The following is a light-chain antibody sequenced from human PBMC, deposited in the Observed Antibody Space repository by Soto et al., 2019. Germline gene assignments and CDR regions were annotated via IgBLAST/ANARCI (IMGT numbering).Light chain of an antibody. V-gene: IGKV1-27*01. CDR1: QAIRNS. Sequence: DIQMTQSPSSLSASVGDRVTITCRASQAIRNSLAWYQQKPGKVPSLLIYAASTLHPGVPSRFSGSGSGTDFTLTISSLQPEDVATYYCQKYFSAPFTFGPGTKLGIK. CDR2: AAS. CDR3: QKYFSAPFT. J-gene: IGKJ3*01.